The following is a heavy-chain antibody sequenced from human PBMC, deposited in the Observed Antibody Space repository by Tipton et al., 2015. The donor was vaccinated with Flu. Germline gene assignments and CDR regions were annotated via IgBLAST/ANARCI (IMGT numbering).Heavy chain of an antibody. Sequence: LRLSCKVSSVPISSGGYYWSWIRQHPGKDLEWIGFISYSGNTYYNPSLKGLGTISVDTSKNQFSLKLSSVTAADTAVYYCARARGYCSGGHCYSYYFDYWGQGTLVTVSS. J-gene: IGHJ4*02. CDR2: ISYSGNT. D-gene: IGHD2-15*01. CDR3: ARARGYCSGGHCYSYYFDY. V-gene: IGHV4-31*01. CDR1: SVPISSGGYY.